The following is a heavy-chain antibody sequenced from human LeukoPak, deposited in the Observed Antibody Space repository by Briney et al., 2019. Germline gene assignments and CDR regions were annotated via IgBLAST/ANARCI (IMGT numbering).Heavy chain of an antibody. J-gene: IGHJ5*02. Sequence: SQTLPLTCTVSGGSISSGSYYWSWIRQPAGKGLEWIGRIYTSGSTNYNPSLKSRVTISVDTSKNQFSLKLSSVTAADTAVHYCARGIRYSSSSRTYNWLDPWGQGTLVTVSS. CDR2: IYTSGST. D-gene: IGHD6-13*01. CDR3: ARGIRYSSSSRTYNWLDP. CDR1: GGSISSGSYY. V-gene: IGHV4-61*02.